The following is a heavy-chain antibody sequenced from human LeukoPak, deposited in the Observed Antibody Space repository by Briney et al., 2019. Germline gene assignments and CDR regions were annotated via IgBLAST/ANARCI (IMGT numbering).Heavy chain of an antibody. J-gene: IGHJ6*02. CDR3: ARGLDCSSTSCYWYYYYYGMDV. Sequence: ASVKVSCKASGYTFTSYDINWVRQATGQGLEWMGWMNPNGGNTGYAQKFQGRVTMTRSTSISTAYMELSSLRSEDTAVYYCARGLDCSSTSCYWYYYYYGMDVWGQGTTVTVSS. D-gene: IGHD2-2*01. CDR1: GYTFTSYD. V-gene: IGHV1-8*01. CDR2: MNPNGGNT.